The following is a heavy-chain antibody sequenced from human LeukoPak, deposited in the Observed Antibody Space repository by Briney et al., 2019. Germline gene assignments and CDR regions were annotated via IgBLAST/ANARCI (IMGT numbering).Heavy chain of an antibody. Sequence: SETLSLTCTVSGGTISSYYWSWIRQPPGKGLEWIGYIYYSGSTNYNPSLKSRVTISVDTSKNQFSLKLSSVTAADTAVYYCARAPYYDIWRGYNENWFDPWGQGTLVTVSS. CDR1: GGTISSYY. D-gene: IGHD3-3*01. V-gene: IGHV4-59*01. J-gene: IGHJ5*01. CDR3: ARAPYYDIWRGYNENWFDP. CDR2: IYYSGST.